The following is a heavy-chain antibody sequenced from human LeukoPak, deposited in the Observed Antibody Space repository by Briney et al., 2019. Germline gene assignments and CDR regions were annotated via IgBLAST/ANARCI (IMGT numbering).Heavy chain of an antibody. CDR3: ARVDYYGSGRRAVWFDP. J-gene: IGHJ5*02. V-gene: IGHV4-30-2*01. D-gene: IGHD3-10*01. Sequence: SETLSLTCAVSGGFISCGGYSWTWIRQPPGKGLEWIGYIYHSGSTYYNPSLKSRVTISVDRSKNQFSLKLSSVTAADTAVYYCARVDYYGSGRRAVWFDPWGQGTLVTVSS. CDR1: GGFISCGGYS. CDR2: IYHSGST.